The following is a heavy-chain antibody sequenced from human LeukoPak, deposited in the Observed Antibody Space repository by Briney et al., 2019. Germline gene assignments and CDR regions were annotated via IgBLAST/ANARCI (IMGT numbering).Heavy chain of an antibody. CDR3: ARAPRSGYYQAPLERVYYYMDV. Sequence: GGSLRLSCAGSGFIFSSYSMNWVRQAPGKGLEWVSSISSSSSYIYYADSVKGRFTISRDNAKNSLYLQMNSLRAEDTAVYYCARAPRSGYYQAPLERVYYYMDVWGKGTTVTVSS. CDR2: ISSSSSYI. CDR1: GFIFSSYS. D-gene: IGHD3-3*01. V-gene: IGHV3-21*01. J-gene: IGHJ6*03.